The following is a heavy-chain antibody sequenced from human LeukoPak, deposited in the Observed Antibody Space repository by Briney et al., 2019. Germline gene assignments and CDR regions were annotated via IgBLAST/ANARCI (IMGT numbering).Heavy chain of an antibody. CDR1: GFTFSSYA. CDR3: ATRSATPMIAAGSEGAFDI. J-gene: IGHJ3*02. V-gene: IGHV3-23*01. D-gene: IGHD3-22*01. CDR2: ISGSGGST. Sequence: PGGSLRLSCAASGFTFSSYAMSWVRQAPGKGLEWVSAISGSGGSTYYADSVKGRFTISRDNSKNTLYLQMNSLRAEDTAVYYCATRSATPMIAAGSEGAFDIWGQGTMVTVSS.